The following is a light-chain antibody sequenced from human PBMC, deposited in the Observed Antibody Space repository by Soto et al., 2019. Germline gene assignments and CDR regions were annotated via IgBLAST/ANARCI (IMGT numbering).Light chain of an antibody. J-gene: IGLJ3*02. Sequence: QSALTQPASVSGSPGQSITISCTGTSSDVGGYNYVTWYQHHPGKAPKLIIYEVSNRPSGVSSRFSGSKSGNTASLTISGLQAEDEADYYCSSYTSSVTVGLGGGTKVTVL. CDR3: SSYTSSVTVG. V-gene: IGLV2-14*01. CDR2: EVS. CDR1: SSDVGGYNY.